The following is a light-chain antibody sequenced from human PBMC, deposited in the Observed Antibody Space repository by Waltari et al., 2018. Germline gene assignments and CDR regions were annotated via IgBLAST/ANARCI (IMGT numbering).Light chain of an antibody. V-gene: IGKV1-NL1*01. CDR3: QQYYSTFWT. J-gene: IGKJ1*01. CDR2: AAS. CDR1: QAISNS. Sequence: DIQMTQSPSSLSASVGDSITITCRASQAISNSLAWYQQKPGKAPKLLLYAASRLEGGVPSRFSGSGSGTDYTLTISSLQPEDFATYYCQQYYSTFWTFGQGTKVDIK.